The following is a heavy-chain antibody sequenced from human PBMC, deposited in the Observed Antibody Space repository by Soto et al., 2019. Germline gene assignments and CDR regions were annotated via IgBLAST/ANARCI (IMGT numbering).Heavy chain of an antibody. CDR3: ARGEDIYVYLFPY. V-gene: IGHV4-59*01. CDR1: GGSISTYY. Sequence: SETLSLTCTVSGGSISTYYWTWIRQPPGKGLEWIGYINYRGNTNCNPSLKSRLTISIDTSKNQFSLKLNSVTAADTAVYYCARGEDIYVYLFPYWGLGTPVTVSA. CDR2: INYRGNT. J-gene: IGHJ4*02. D-gene: IGHD3-16*01.